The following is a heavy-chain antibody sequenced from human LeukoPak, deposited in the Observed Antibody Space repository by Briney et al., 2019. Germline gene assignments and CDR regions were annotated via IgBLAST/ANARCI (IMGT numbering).Heavy chain of an antibody. CDR3: ARGADGVSSNSRGWFDP. D-gene: IGHD2-15*01. J-gene: IGHJ5*02. CDR1: GFTFISYG. V-gene: IGHV3-30*02. CDR2: IRYDGSNK. Sequence: GGSLRLSCAASGFTFISYGMHWVRQAPGKGLEWVTFIRYDGSNKYYADSVKGRFTISRDNAKNSLYLQMNSLRAEDTAVYSCARGADGVSSNSRGWFDPWGQGTLVTVSS.